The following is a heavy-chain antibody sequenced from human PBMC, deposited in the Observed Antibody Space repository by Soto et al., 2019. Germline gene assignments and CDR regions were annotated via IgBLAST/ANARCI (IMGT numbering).Heavy chain of an antibody. CDR2: INSDGSST. J-gene: IGHJ6*02. CDR1: GFTFSSYW. D-gene: IGHD3-22*01. CDR3: ARDLPYYYDSSVDYYYGMDV. Sequence: GGSLRLSCAASGFTFSSYWMHWVRQAPGKGLVWVSRINSDGSSTSYADSVKGRFTISRDNAKNTLYLQMNSLRAEDTAVYYCARDLPYYYDSSVDYYYGMDVWGQGTTVTVSS. V-gene: IGHV3-74*01.